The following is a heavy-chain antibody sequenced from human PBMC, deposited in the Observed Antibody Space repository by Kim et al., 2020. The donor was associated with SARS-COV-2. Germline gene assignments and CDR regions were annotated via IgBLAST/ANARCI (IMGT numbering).Heavy chain of an antibody. CDR3: AKDNPTVDIVTGYEGGNWFDP. D-gene: IGHD3-9*01. CDR2: ISGSGGST. J-gene: IGHJ5*02. Sequence: GGSLRLSCAASGFTFSSYAMSWVRQAPGKGLEWVSAISGSGGSTYYADSVKGRFTISRDNSKNTLYLQMNSLRAEDTAVYYCAKDNPTVDIVTGYEGGNWFDPWGQGTLVTVSS. V-gene: IGHV3-23*01. CDR1: GFTFSSYA.